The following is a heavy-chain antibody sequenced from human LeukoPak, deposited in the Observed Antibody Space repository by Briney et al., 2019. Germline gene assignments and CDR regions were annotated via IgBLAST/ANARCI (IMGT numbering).Heavy chain of an antibody. J-gene: IGHJ6*04. CDR2: IYYSGST. CDR3: ARERVRGVHYGMDV. Sequence: SETLSLTCTVSGGSISSYYWSWIRQPPGKGLEWIGYIYYSGSTNYNPSLKSRVTISVDTSKNQFSLKLSSVTAADTAVYYCARERVRGVHYGMDVWGKGTTVTVSS. CDR1: GGSISSYY. D-gene: IGHD3-10*01. V-gene: IGHV4-59*01.